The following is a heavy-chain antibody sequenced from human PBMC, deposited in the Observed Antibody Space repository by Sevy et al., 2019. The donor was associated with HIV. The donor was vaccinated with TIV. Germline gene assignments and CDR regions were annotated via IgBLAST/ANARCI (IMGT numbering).Heavy chain of an antibody. J-gene: IGHJ4*02. D-gene: IGHD6-13*01. CDR2: ISGSGTVT. CDR3: AKEIAAAGAAHFDY. Sequence: GGSLRLSCAASGFTFSNYAMTWVRQAPGKGLEWVSTISGSGTVTYYADSVKGRFTISRDNSKNTLYLQMNSLRAEDTAVYYCAKEIAAAGAAHFDYWGQGTLVTVSS. V-gene: IGHV3-23*01. CDR1: GFTFSNYA.